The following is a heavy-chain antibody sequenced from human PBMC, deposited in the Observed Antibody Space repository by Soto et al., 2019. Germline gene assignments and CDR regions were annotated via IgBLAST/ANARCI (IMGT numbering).Heavy chain of an antibody. V-gene: IGHV4-59*01. Sequence: QVQLQESGPGLVKPSETLSLTCTVSGGSISSYYWRWIRQPPGKGLEWIGYIYYSGSTNYNTSLKSRVTISVDTSKTQVSLKLSSVTAADTAVYYGARLGSVVATIRSGWFDPWGQGTLVTVSS. CDR2: IYYSGST. J-gene: IGHJ5*02. CDR1: GGSISSYY. CDR3: ARLGSVVATIRSGWFDP. D-gene: IGHD5-12*01.